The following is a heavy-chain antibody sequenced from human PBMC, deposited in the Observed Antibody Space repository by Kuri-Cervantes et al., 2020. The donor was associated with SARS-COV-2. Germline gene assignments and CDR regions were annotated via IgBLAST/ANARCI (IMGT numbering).Heavy chain of an antibody. CDR1: GFTFNSYF. CDR3: ARDQAGTIDY. J-gene: IGHJ4*02. V-gene: IGHV3-30*02. CDR2: IRYDGSNK. D-gene: IGHD1-1*01. Sequence: GESLKISCAASGFTFNSYFMSWVRQAPGKGLEWVAFIRYDGSNKYYADSVKGRFTISRDNSKNTLYLQMNSLRAEDTAVYCCARDQAGTIDYWGQGTLVTVSS.